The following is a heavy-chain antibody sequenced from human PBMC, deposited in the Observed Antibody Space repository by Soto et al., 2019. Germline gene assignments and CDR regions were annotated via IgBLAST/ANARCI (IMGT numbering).Heavy chain of an antibody. V-gene: IGHV1-18*04. CDR1: GYDFSSYG. J-gene: IGHJ4*02. CDR2: ISASNGNR. Sequence: QVQLVQCVAEVKKPGASVKVSCKASGYDFSSYGISWVRQAPGQGLELMGWISASNGNRDSAQQFQGRVTMTSDTSRTAAYMELRSLRSDDTAVYYCVRDPKRNDYWGQGTLVNVSS. CDR3: VRDPKRNDY.